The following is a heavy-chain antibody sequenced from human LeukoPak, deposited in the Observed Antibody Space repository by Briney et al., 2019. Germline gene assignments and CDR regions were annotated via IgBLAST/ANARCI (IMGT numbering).Heavy chain of an antibody. CDR2: IYTSGST. Sequence: SETLSLTCTVSGGSISSYYWSWIRQPAGKGLEWIGRIYTSGSTNYNPSLKSRVTMSVDTSKNQFSLMLNSVTAADTALYFCARARLSIVRGITNFDYWGQGTVVTVSS. J-gene: IGHJ4*02. CDR3: ARARLSIVRGITNFDY. D-gene: IGHD3-10*01. V-gene: IGHV4-4*07. CDR1: GGSISSYY.